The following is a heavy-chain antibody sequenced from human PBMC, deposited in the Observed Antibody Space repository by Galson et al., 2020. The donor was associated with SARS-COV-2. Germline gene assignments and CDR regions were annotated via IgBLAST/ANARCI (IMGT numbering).Heavy chain of an antibody. CDR1: GFTFSSYG. CDR3: AREVESVLGYSGYEARWYYYGMDV. J-gene: IGHJ6*02. D-gene: IGHD5-12*01. Sequence: GGSLKISCAASGFTFSSYGMHWVRQAPGKGLEWVAVIWNDGSNKYYVDSVKGRFTISRDNVKNTLYLQMNSLRADDTAVYYCAREVESVLGYSGYEARWYYYGMDVWGQGTTVTVSS. CDR2: IWNDGSNK. V-gene: IGHV3-33*01.